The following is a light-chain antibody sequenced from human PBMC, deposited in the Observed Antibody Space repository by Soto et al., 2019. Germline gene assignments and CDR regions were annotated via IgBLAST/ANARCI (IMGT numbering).Light chain of an antibody. CDR2: EVS. Sequence: QSVLTQPPSASGSPGQSVTISCTGTSSDVGGYNSVSWYQQHPGQAPKLMIYEVSKRPSGVPDRFSGSKSGNTASLPVSGLPVEDEADYYCSSYAGSNEGVFGGGTKLAVL. CDR1: SSDVGGYNS. V-gene: IGLV2-8*01. J-gene: IGLJ2*01. CDR3: SSYAGSNEGV.